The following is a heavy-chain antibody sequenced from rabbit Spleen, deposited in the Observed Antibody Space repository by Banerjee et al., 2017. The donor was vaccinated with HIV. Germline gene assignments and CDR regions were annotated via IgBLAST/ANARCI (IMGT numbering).Heavy chain of an antibody. CDR3: ARGSSGVSYSFTL. J-gene: IGHJ4*01. CDR2: IYNGDGAT. D-gene: IGHD1-1*01. CDR1: GFSFSSSYY. Sequence: QEQLVESGGGLVQPEGSLTLTCTAAGFSFSSSYYMCWVRQAPGKGLEWIACIYNGDGATWYANWVNGRFTISRSTSLNTVDLKMTSLTAADTATYFCARGSSGVSYSFTLWGPGTLVTVS. V-gene: IGHV1S43*01.